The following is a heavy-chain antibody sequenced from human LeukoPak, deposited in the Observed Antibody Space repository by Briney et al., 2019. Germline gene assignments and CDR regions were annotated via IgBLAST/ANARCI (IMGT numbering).Heavy chain of an antibody. CDR2: INSDGSWT. CDR3: VSFYETC. V-gene: IGHV3-74*01. Sequence: GGSLRLSCAASGNYWMHWVRQVPGKGLVWVSHINSDGSWTSYADSVKGRFTISKDNAKNTVYLQTNSLRAGDTAVYYCVSFYETCWGRGTLVTVSS. D-gene: IGHD2/OR15-2a*01. CDR1: GNYW. J-gene: IGHJ4*02.